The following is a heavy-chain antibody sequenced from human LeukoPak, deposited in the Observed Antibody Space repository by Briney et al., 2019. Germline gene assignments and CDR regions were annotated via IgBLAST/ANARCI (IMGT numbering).Heavy chain of an antibody. Sequence: GGSLRLSCTASGFIFNNFGLMWVRQASGKGLEWVSAISNGGGGTTYADFVKGRFTISRDNSKNTLFLQMNSLRAEDTALYYCAKGSSGYFADLWGQGTLVTVSS. D-gene: IGHD3-22*01. CDR3: AKGSSGYFADL. V-gene: IGHV3-23*01. CDR1: GFIFNNFG. CDR2: ISNGGGGT. J-gene: IGHJ5*02.